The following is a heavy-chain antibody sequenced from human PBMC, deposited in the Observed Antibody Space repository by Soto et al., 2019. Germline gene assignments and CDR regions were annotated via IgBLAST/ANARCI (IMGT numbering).Heavy chain of an antibody. CDR1: GGSISSGGYY. CDR3: ARALLGGGGDTAVEFAP. J-gene: IGHJ5*02. Sequence: SETLSLTCTVSGGSISSGGYYWSWIRQHPGKGLEWIGYIYYSGSTYYNPSLKSRVTISVDTSKNQFSLKLSSVTAADTAVYYFARALLGGGGDTAVEFAPWGQGTLVTVSS. CDR2: IYYSGST. V-gene: IGHV4-31*03. D-gene: IGHD5-18*01.